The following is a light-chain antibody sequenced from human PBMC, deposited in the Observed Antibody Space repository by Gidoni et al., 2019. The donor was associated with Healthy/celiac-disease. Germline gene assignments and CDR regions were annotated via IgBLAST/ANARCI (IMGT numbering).Light chain of an antibody. Sequence: DIQMTQSPSSLSASGGDRVTITCRASQSISSYLNWYQQKPGKAPKLLIYAASSLQSGVPSRFSGSGSGTDFTLTISSLQPEDFATYYCQQSYSTLPTFGQGTKVEIK. CDR2: AAS. J-gene: IGKJ1*01. CDR3: QQSYSTLPT. V-gene: IGKV1-39*01. CDR1: QSISSY.